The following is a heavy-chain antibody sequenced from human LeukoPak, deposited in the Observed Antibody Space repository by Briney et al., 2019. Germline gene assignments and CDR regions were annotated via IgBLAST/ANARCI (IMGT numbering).Heavy chain of an antibody. J-gene: IGHJ6*03. D-gene: IGHD3-3*01. Sequence: TSETLSLTCTVSGGSISSYYWSWIRQPPGKGLEWIGYIYYSGSTNYNPSLKSRVTISVDTSKNQFSLKLSSVTAADTAVYYCARTYYDFWSGYRGLYYYYMGVWGKGTTVTVSS. CDR1: GGSISSYY. CDR2: IYYSGST. V-gene: IGHV4-59*01. CDR3: ARTYYDFWSGYRGLYYYYMGV.